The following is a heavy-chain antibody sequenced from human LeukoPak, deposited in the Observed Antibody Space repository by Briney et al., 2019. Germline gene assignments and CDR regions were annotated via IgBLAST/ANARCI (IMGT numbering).Heavy chain of an antibody. Sequence: KPSDTLSLTYAVYGGSFSGYYWSWIHQPPRKGREWIGEINHSRSTNYNPSLKSRVTISVDASKNQFSLKLSSVTAADTAVYYCARASGDILTGYFDSWFDPWGQGTLVTGSS. CDR3: ARASGDILTGYFDSWFDP. J-gene: IGHJ5*02. V-gene: IGHV4-34*01. CDR2: INHSRST. CDR1: GGSFSGYY. D-gene: IGHD3-9*01.